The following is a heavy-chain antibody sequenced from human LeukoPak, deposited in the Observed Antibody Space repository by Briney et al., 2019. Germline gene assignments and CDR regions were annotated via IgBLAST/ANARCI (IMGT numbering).Heavy chain of an antibody. CDR2: MNPNSGNT. Sequence: ASVKVSCKASGYTFTSYDINWVRQATGQGLEWMGWMNPNSGNTGYARKFQGRVTMTRNTSINTAYMELSSLRSEDTAVYYCARPTGVVVTNYYYYGMDVWGQGTTVTVSS. V-gene: IGHV1-8*01. D-gene: IGHD3-22*01. CDR3: ARPTGVVVTNYYYYGMDV. CDR1: GYTFTSYD. J-gene: IGHJ6*02.